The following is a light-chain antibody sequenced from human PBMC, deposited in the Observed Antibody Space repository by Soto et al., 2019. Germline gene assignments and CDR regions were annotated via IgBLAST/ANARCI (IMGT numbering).Light chain of an antibody. Sequence: QSVLTQPPSASGTPGQRVTLSCCGSSSNIGFNAVNWYQQLPGTAPKLVMHGNSQRPSGVPDRFSGSKSGTSASLAISGLRTEDEAQYYCAACDDSLSGVVFGGGTKLTVL. CDR2: GNS. CDR1: SSNIGFNA. CDR3: AACDDSLSGVV. J-gene: IGLJ3*02. V-gene: IGLV1-47*02.